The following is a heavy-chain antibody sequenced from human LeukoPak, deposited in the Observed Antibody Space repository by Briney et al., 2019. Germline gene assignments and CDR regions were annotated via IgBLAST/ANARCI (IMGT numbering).Heavy chain of an antibody. CDR3: ASGNSGSYLIPAPSFDY. Sequence: SETLSLTCTVSGGSISSYYWSWIRQPPGKGLEWIGYIYYSGSTNYNPSLKSRVTISVDTSKNQFSLKLSSVTAADTAVYYCASGNSGSYLIPAPSFDYWGQGTLVTVSS. V-gene: IGHV4-59*12. CDR1: GGSISSYY. J-gene: IGHJ4*02. CDR2: IYYSGST. D-gene: IGHD1-26*01.